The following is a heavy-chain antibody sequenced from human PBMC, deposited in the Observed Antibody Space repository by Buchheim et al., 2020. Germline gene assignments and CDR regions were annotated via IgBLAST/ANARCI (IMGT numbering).Heavy chain of an antibody. CDR3: ARDIRVYYDNNGYYLVDDAFDI. J-gene: IGHJ3*02. CDR1: GFTLSSYW. D-gene: IGHD3-22*01. Sequence: EVQLVESGGGLVQPGGSLRLSCAASGFTLSSYWMSWVRQAPGKGLEWVAKIKQDGSEKYYVDSVKGRFTISRDNAKNSMYLQMNSLRAEDTAVYYCARDIRVYYDNNGYYLVDDAFDIWGQGT. CDR2: IKQDGSEK. V-gene: IGHV3-7*03.